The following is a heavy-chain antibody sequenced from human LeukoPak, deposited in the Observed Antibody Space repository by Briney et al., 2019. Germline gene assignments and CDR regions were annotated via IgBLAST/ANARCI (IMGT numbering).Heavy chain of an antibody. CDR3: ASQGSMVRGAHYYMDV. Sequence: ASVKVSCKASGYTFTSYYMHWVRQAPGQGLEWMGIINPSGCSTSYALKFQGRVTITRDTSTSTVYMKLISLRSGDTAVYYCASQGSMVRGAHYYMDVWGKGTTVTVSS. CDR2: INPSGCST. D-gene: IGHD3-10*01. J-gene: IGHJ6*03. CDR1: GYTFTSYY. V-gene: IGHV1-46*01.